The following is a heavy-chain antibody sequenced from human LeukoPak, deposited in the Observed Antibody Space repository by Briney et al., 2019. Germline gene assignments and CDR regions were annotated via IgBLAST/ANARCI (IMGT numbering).Heavy chain of an antibody. CDR3: AKATDFVVPGPNYYYYGMDV. CDR2: ISGSGDST. V-gene: IGHV3-23*01. Sequence: GGSLRLSCAASGFSYSTYAMNWVRQAPGKELDWVSVISGSGDSTYYADSVKGRFTISRDNSMDTLYLQMNSLRAEDTAVYYCAKATDFVVPGPNYYYYGMDVWGQGTTVTVSS. D-gene: IGHD2-15*01. J-gene: IGHJ6*02. CDR1: GFSYSTYA.